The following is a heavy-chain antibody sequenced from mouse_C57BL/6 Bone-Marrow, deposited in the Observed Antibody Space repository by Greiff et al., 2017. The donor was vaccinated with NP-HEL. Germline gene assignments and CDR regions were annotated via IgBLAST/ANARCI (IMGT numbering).Heavy chain of an antibody. D-gene: IGHD6-1*01. CDR3: ARPQGYAMDY. J-gene: IGHJ4*01. V-gene: IGHV5-12*01. CDR2: ISNGGSYT. CDR1: GFTFSDYY. Sequence: EVKVEESGGGLVQPGGSLKLSCAASGFTFSDYYMYWVRQTPEKRLEWVAYISNGGSYTYYPDNVKGRFTISRDNAKNNLYLQMSHLKSEDTAMYYCARPQGYAMDYWGQGTSVTVSS.